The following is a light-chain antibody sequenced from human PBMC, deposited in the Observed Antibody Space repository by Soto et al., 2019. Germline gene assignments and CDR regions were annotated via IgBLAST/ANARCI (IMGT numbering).Light chain of an antibody. CDR3: ATWDRILRVVV. CDR1: GPNIGSYS. CDR2: DDN. V-gene: IGLV1-51*01. J-gene: IGLJ2*01. Sequence: QSVLTQPPSVSAAPGQKVSISCSGSGPNIGSYSVSWYQPLPGTAPKLLIYDDNKRPSGIPDRFSGSKSGTSATLGITGLQTGDEADYYCATWDRILRVVVLGGGTKVTVL.